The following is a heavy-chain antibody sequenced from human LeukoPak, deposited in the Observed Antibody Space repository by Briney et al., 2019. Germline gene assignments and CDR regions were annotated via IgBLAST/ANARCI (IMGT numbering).Heavy chain of an antibody. J-gene: IGHJ4*02. D-gene: IGHD6-13*01. V-gene: IGHV4-4*07. CDR3: ASRSSSWSFDY. Sequence: SETLSLTCTVSGGSISSYYWSWIRQPAGKGLEWIGRIYTSGSTNYNPSLKSRVTISVDTSKNQFSLKLSSVTAADTAVYYCASRSSSWSFDYWGQGTLVTVSS. CDR2: IYTSGST. CDR1: GGSISSYY.